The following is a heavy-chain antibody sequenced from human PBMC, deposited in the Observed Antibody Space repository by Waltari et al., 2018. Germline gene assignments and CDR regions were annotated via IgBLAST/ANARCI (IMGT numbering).Heavy chain of an antibody. CDR3: SRAIFSSGFYYLDY. Sequence: VRLVESGGTVVQPGGPLRLSCTASGFSINEYYMDWLRQAPGKGLEGVCRSRVRAQGDSTDYGASVEGRFTISRDEAKNSLYLQMDRLKTDDTAVYFCSRAIFSSGFYYLDYWGQGTLVTVSS. D-gene: IGHD3-22*01. CDR2: SRVRAQGDST. CDR1: GFSINEYY. V-gene: IGHV3-72*01. J-gene: IGHJ4*02.